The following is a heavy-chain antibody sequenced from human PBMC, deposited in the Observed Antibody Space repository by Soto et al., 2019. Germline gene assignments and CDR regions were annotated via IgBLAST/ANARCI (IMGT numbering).Heavy chain of an antibody. J-gene: IGHJ6*02. CDR1: GYSFTSYW. Sequence: GESLKISCKGSGYSFTSYWIGWVRQMPGKGLEWMGIIYPGDSDTRYSPSFQGQVTISADKSISTAYLQWSSLKASDTAMYYCARPGIADKAYFYYYGMDVWGQGTTVTVSS. D-gene: IGHD6-13*01. CDR2: IYPGDSDT. CDR3: ARPGIADKAYFYYYGMDV. V-gene: IGHV5-51*01.